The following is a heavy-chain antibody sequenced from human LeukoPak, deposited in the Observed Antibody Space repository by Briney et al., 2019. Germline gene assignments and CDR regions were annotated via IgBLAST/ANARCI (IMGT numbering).Heavy chain of an antibody. Sequence: SVKVSCKASGGTFSSYAISWVRQAPGQGLEWMGGIIPIFGTANYAQKFQGRVTITADKSTSTAYMELSSLRSEDTAVYYCARDNWNAYYYYYMDVWGKGTTVTVPS. CDR1: GGTFSSYA. D-gene: IGHD1-20*01. CDR2: IIPIFGTA. J-gene: IGHJ6*03. V-gene: IGHV1-69*06. CDR3: ARDNWNAYYYYYMDV.